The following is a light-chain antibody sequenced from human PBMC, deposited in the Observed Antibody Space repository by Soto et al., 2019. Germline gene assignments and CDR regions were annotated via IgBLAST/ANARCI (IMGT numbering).Light chain of an antibody. CDR3: QHYNSYSGT. V-gene: IGKV1-5*01. J-gene: IGKJ1*01. CDR2: DAS. Sequence: DIQMTQSPSTLSASVGDRVTITCRASQSINNYLAWYQQKPGKAPKLLIFDASSLQSGVPSRFSGSGSGTEFTLTISSLQPDDFATYYCQHYNSYSGTFGQGTKVDIK. CDR1: QSINNY.